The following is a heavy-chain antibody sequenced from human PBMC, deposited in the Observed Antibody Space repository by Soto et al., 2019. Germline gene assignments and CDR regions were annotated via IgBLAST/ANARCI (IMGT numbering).Heavy chain of an antibody. CDR2: ISSSRSNI. Sequence: GGSLRLSCAASGFTFSSYSMNWVRQAPGKGLEWVASISSSRSNIYYADSVKGRFTISRDNSKNSLYLQMNSLRAEDTAVYYCARYHYYGSGSYYSRPYYYYGMDVWGQGTTVTVSS. CDR1: GFTFSSYS. V-gene: IGHV3-21*01. D-gene: IGHD3-10*01. CDR3: ARYHYYGSGSYYSRPYYYYGMDV. J-gene: IGHJ6*02.